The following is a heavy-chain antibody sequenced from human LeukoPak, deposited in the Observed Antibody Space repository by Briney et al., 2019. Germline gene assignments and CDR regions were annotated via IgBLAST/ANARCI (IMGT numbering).Heavy chain of an antibody. D-gene: IGHD3-10*01. Sequence: GGSLRLSCAASGFTFSSYEMNWVRQAPGKGLEWVSYISSSGSTIYYADSVKGRFTISRDNAKNSLYLQMNSLRAEDTAVYYCARAPGPSYYYGSGTSDYWGQGTLVTVSS. V-gene: IGHV3-48*03. CDR3: ARAPGPSYYYGSGTSDY. J-gene: IGHJ4*02. CDR1: GFTFSSYE. CDR2: ISSSGSTI.